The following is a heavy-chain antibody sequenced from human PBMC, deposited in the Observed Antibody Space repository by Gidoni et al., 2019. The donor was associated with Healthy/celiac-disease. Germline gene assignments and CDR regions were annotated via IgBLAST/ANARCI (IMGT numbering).Heavy chain of an antibody. CDR2: IKQDGSEK. V-gene: IGHV3-7*03. CDR3: ARDFFRLKLVINVPTGGA. D-gene: IGHD3-9*01. J-gene: IGHJ5*02. Sequence: EVQLVESGGGLVQPGGSLRLSCAASGFTFRRYWMSWVRQAPGKGLEWVANIKQDGSEKYYVDSVKGRFTISRDNAKNSLYLQMNSLRAEDTAVYYCARDFFRLKLVINVPTGGAWGQGTLVTVSS. CDR1: GFTFRRYW.